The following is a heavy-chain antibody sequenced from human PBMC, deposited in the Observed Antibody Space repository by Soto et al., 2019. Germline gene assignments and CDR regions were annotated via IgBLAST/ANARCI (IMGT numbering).Heavy chain of an antibody. J-gene: IGHJ4*02. CDR3: ARDRAAAGLVGY. D-gene: IGHD6-13*01. CDR2: INPSGGST. CDR1: GYTFTSYY. V-gene: IGHV1-46*01. Sequence: ASVKVSCKASGYTFTSYYMHWVRQAPGQGLEWMGIINPSGGSTNYAQKFQGRVTMTRDTSTSTAYMELRSLRSDDTAVYYCARDRAAAGLVGYWGQGTLVTVSS.